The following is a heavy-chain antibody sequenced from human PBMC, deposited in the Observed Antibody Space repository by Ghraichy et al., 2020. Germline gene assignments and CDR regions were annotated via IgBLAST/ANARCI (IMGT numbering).Heavy chain of an antibody. D-gene: IGHD2-15*01. CDR1: GGSISSSSYY. V-gene: IGHV4-39*01. J-gene: IGHJ4*02. Sequence: SETLSLTCTVSGGSISSSSYYWGWIRQPPGKGLEWIGSIYYSGSTYYNPSLKSRVTISVDTSKNQFSLKLSSVTAADTAVYYCARYVCSGGSCYSAPFDYWGQGTLVTVSS. CDR2: IYYSGST. CDR3: ARYVCSGGSCYSAPFDY.